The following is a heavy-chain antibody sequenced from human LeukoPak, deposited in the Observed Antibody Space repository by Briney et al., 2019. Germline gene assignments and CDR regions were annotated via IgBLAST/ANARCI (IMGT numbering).Heavy chain of an antibody. CDR2: MDPKSGET. CDR3: ALEVYYSDNSAFDY. CDR1: GYTFTDYY. V-gene: IGHV1-2*02. D-gene: IGHD4-11*01. Sequence: ASVKVSCKASGYTFTDYYIHWVRQAPGQGLEWMGWMDPKSGETNHAQRFQGRVIMTRGTSITTAYMELSRLRSDDTAVYYCALEVYYSDNSAFDYWGQGTLVTVSS. J-gene: IGHJ4*01.